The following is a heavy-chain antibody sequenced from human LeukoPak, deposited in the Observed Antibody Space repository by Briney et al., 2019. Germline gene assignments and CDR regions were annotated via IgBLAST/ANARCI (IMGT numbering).Heavy chain of an antibody. V-gene: IGHV1-46*01. D-gene: IGHD3-16*01. CDR1: GYTFTSYY. CDR2: INPSGGST. CDR3: ARKGEGGYYFDY. J-gene: IGHJ4*02. Sequence: ASVKVSCKASGYTFTSYYMHWVRQAPGQGLEWMGIINPSGGSTSYAQKFQGRVTMTRDMSTSTVYMELSSLRSEDTAVYYCARKGEGGYYFDYWGQGTLVTVSS.